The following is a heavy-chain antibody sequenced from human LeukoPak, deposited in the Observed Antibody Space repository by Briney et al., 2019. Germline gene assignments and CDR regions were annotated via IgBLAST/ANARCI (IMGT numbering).Heavy chain of an antibody. D-gene: IGHD4-23*01. CDR3: ARGRPHGNDY. J-gene: IGHJ4*02. V-gene: IGHV3-74*01. CDR2: IASEGSST. Sequence: GGSLRLSCAASGFTFSSYWMNWVRQAPGKGLVWVSRIASEGSSTTYADSVKGRFSISRDSAKNTLYLQMNSLRVEDTAVYYCARGRPHGNDYWGQGTLVTVSS. CDR1: GFTFSSYW.